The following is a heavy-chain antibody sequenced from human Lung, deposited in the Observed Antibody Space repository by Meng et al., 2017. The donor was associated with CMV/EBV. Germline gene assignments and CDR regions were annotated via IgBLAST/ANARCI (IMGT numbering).Heavy chain of an antibody. Sequence: SETLSLTFSVSGGSFSSSSYYWCWIRQPPGKGLEWIGNIYYSGSTYYNPSLKSPVTISVDTSKNQFSLKLSSVTAEDTAVYYCSRQGPYSSSSDWYLDLXGRGXLVTVSS. CDR3: SRQGPYSSSSDWYLDL. V-gene: IGHV4-39*07. CDR2: IYYSGST. CDR1: GGSFSSSSYY. D-gene: IGHD6-6*01. J-gene: IGHJ2*01.